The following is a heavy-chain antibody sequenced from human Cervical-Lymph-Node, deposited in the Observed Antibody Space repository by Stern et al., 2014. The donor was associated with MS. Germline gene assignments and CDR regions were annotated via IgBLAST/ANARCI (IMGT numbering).Heavy chain of an antibody. CDR1: GGSFSDYY. CDR3: ARRWNRGRDSSAPWFDY. D-gene: IGHD3-22*01. CDR2: INHSGST. Sequence: QVQLQQWGAGLLKPSETLSLTCAVYGGSFSDYYWTWIRQPPGKGLEWIGEINHSGSTNYNPSLESRVTISVDTSRNQFSLKLSSMTAADTAVYYCARRWNRGRDSSAPWFDYWGQGALVTVSS. J-gene: IGHJ4*02. V-gene: IGHV4-34*01.